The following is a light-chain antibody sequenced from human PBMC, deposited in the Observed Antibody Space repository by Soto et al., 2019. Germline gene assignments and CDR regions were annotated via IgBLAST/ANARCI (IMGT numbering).Light chain of an antibody. CDR3: QQVNNYPLT. CDR2: KAS. CDR1: QTISSW. J-gene: IGKJ4*01. V-gene: IGKV1-5*03. Sequence: DIKMTQSPSTLSGAVGDRVTITCRASQTISSWLAWYQQKPGKAPKLLIYKASTLKSGVPSRFSGSGSGTEFTLTISSLQPEDFATYYCQQVNNYPLTFGGGTKVDIK.